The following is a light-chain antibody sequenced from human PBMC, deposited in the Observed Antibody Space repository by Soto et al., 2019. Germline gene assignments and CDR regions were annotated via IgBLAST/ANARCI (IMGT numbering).Light chain of an antibody. CDR1: SSDVGGYNY. J-gene: IGLJ2*01. CDR2: DVS. V-gene: IGLV2-14*01. CDR3: SSYPSSSTLLVV. Sequence: QSALTQPASVSGSPGQSITISCTGTSSDVGGYNYVSWYQQHPGKALKLMIYDVSNRPSGVSNRFSGSKSGNTASLTISGLQAEDEADYYCSSYPSSSTLLVVFGGGT.